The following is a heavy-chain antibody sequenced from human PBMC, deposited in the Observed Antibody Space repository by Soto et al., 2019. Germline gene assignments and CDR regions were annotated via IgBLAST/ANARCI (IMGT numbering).Heavy chain of an antibody. CDR1: GCSISSGGYY. CDR2: IYYSGST. CDR3: ARAEGVVVAASGDYYMDV. Sequence: SETLSLTCTVSGCSISSGGYYWSWILHHPGKGLEWIGYIYYSGSTYYNPSLKSRVTISVDTSKNQFSLKLSSVTAADTAVYYCARAEGVVVAASGDYYMDVWGKGNTVPVYS. V-gene: IGHV4-31*03. J-gene: IGHJ6*03. D-gene: IGHD2-15*01.